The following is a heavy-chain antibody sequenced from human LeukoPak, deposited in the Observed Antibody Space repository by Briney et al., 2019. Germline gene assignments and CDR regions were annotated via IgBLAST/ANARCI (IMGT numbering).Heavy chain of an antibody. V-gene: IGHV3-30-3*01. D-gene: IGHD3-10*02. Sequence: GGCLRLSCAASGVTFNGYSMHWVRQALGKGLEWVTAISDDETYKSYADSVTGRFTISRDNSKNTLYLQMNSLRVEDTAIYYCTRGMLRQPPDYWGQGMLVTVSS. J-gene: IGHJ4*02. CDR2: ISDDETYK. CDR1: GVTFNGYS. CDR3: TRGMLRQPPDY.